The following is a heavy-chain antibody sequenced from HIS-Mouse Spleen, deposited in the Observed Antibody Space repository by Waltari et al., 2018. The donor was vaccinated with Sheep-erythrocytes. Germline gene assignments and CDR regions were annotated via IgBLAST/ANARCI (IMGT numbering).Heavy chain of an antibody. V-gene: IGHV4-34*01. J-gene: IGHJ3*02. D-gene: IGHD6-19*01. CDR2: INHSGST. CDR3: ALSVDLAGAFDI. Sequence: QVQLQQWGAGLLKPSETLSLTCAVYGGSFSGYYWSWIRQPPGKGLEWIGEINHSGSTDYNPYLKSRVTISVDTSKNPFSLKLSSVTAADTAVYYCALSVDLAGAFDIWGQGTMVTVSS. CDR1: GGSFSGYY.